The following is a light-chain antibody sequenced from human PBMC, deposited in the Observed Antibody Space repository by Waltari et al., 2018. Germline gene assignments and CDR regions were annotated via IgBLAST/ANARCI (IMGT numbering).Light chain of an antibody. CDR1: SSDVGGDNY. CDR3: SSYTSTNTYVI. Sequence: QSALTQPASVSGSPGQSITISCTGTSSDVGGDNYVSWYQQHPSNSPKLMISEGSNRPPRVSNRFSGSKSGNTASLTISGLQAEDEADYYCSSYTSTNTYVIFGGGTKLSVL. J-gene: IGLJ2*01. V-gene: IGLV2-14*01. CDR2: EGS.